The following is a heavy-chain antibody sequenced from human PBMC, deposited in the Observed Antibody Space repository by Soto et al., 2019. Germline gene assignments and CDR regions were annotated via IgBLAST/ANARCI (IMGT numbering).Heavy chain of an antibody. Sequence: ASVKVSCKASGYTSIDYYMHWVRQAPGQGCEWMGRISPRSGGTNYAQKFQGRVTMTWDTSLNTAYMELSSLISEDTAVYYCARPPGYISDWYYFDLWGQGTLVTVSS. V-gene: IGHV1-2*02. CDR2: ISPRSGGT. CDR3: ARPPGYISDWYYFDL. CDR1: GYTSIDYY. D-gene: IGHD3-9*01. J-gene: IGHJ4*02.